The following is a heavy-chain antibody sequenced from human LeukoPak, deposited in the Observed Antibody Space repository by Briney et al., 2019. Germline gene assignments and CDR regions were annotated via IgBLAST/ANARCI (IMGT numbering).Heavy chain of an antibody. J-gene: IGHJ4*02. V-gene: IGHV1-46*01. Sequence: ASVTVSCTASGYTFTSYYMHWVRQAPGQGLEWMGIINPSGGSTSYAQKFQGRVTMTRDTSTSTVYMELSSLRSEDTAVYYCARVKYYYDSSGYFGYWGQGTLVTVSS. CDR1: GYTFTSYY. D-gene: IGHD3-22*01. CDR3: ARVKYYYDSSGYFGY. CDR2: INPSGGST.